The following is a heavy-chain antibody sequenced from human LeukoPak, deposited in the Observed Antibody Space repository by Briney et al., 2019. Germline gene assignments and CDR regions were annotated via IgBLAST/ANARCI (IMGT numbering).Heavy chain of an antibody. CDR2: INHSGST. J-gene: IGHJ6*03. CDR3: ARGRPYYYDSSGYYYGVGYYYMDV. CDR1: GGSFSSYY. V-gene: IGHV4-34*01. Sequence: SETLSLTCAVYGGSFSSYYWSWIRQPPGKGLEWIGEINHSGSTYYNPSLKSRVTISVDTSKNQFSLKLSSVTAADTAVYYCARGRPYYYDSSGYYYGVGYYYMDVWGKGTTVTVSS. D-gene: IGHD3-22*01.